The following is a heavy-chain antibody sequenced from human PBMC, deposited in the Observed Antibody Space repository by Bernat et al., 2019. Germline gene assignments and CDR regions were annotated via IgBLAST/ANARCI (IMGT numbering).Heavy chain of an antibody. CDR1: GFTFSSYS. J-gene: IGHJ5*02. CDR3: ARPPLREFLDWSTLPWFDP. Sequence: EVQLVESGGGLVKPGGSLRLSCAASGFTFSSYSMNWVRQAPGKGLEWVSSISSSSSYIYYADSVKGRFHISRDNAKNSLYLQMNSLRAEDTAVYYCARPPLREFLDWSTLPWFDPWGQGTLVTVSS. V-gene: IGHV3-21*01. D-gene: IGHD3-3*01. CDR2: ISSSSSYI.